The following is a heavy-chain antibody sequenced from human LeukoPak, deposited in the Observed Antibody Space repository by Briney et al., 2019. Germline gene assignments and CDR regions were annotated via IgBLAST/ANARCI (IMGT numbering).Heavy chain of an antibody. V-gene: IGHV3-30-3*01. CDR3: ARDLRSSDDSTVYCPNWYLDP. CDR1: GFTFRNYA. CDR2: ISYDGSNK. Sequence: GRSLRLSCAASGFTFRNYAMHWVRQAPGKGLEWVTVISYDGSNKNYAHSVKGRFTTSRDNSNNTLFMQMNSLRPDDTALDSGARDLRSSDDSTVYCPNWYLDPSGGGTLVTVSS. D-gene: IGHD3-22*01. J-gene: IGHJ2*01.